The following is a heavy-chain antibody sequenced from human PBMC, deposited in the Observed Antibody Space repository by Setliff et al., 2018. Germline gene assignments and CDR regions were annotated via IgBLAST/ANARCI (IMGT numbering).Heavy chain of an antibody. CDR2: ISDSITTT. D-gene: IGHD6-13*01. CDR1: GFTFNTYA. J-gene: IGHJ4*02. CDR3: VKDIVGYSSTWPKRDYFDY. V-gene: IGHV3-23*01. Sequence: LRLSCAASGFTFNTYAMSWVRQPPGKGLEWVSSISDSITTTYYADSVRGRFTISRDDAKKILYLQMNSLRAEDTAIYYCVKDIVGYSSTWPKRDYFDYWGQGTLVTVSS.